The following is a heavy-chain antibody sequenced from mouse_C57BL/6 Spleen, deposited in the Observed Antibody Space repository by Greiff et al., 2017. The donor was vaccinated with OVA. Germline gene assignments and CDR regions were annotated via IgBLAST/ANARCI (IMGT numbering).Heavy chain of an antibody. V-gene: IGHV3-6*01. J-gene: IGHJ3*01. D-gene: IGHD2-3*01. Sequence: EVQRVESGPGLVKPSQSLSLTCSVTGYSITSGYYWNWIRQFPGNKLEWMGYISYDGSNNYNPSLKNRISITRDTSKNQFFLKLNSVTTEDTATYYCARGRNDGRFAYWGQGTLVTVSA. CDR3: ARGRNDGRFAY. CDR2: ISYDGSN. CDR1: GYSITSGYY.